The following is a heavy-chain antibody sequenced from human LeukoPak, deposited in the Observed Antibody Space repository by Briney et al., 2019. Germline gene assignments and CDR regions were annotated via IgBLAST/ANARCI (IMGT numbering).Heavy chain of an antibody. CDR2: IRSNSYGGTT. J-gene: IGHJ4*02. Sequence: PGRSLRLSCTASGSSFADHAMSWVRQAPGKGLEWVGFIRSNSYGGTTEYAASVKGRFTISRDDSKSIAYLQMSSLKSEDTAFYYCTRTIDGDYVDYWGQGTLVTVSS. V-gene: IGHV3-49*04. CDR3: TRTIDGDYVDY. CDR1: GSSFADHA. D-gene: IGHD3-3*01.